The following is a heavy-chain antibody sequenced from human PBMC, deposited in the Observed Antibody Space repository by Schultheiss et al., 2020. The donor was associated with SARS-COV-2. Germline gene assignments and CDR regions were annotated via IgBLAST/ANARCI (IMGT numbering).Heavy chain of an antibody. V-gene: IGHV1-8*02. D-gene: IGHD2-15*01. Sequence: ASVKVSCKVSGYTFTGYYMHWVRQAPGQGLEWMGWMNPNSGNTGYAQKFQGRVTMTRNTSISTAYMELSSLRSEDTAVYYCARGSGFDYWGQGTLVTVSS. J-gene: IGHJ4*02. CDR3: ARGSGFDY. CDR2: MNPNSGNT. CDR1: GYTFTGYY.